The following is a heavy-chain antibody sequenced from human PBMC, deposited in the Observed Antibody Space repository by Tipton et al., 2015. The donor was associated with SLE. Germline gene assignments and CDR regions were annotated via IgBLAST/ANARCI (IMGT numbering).Heavy chain of an antibody. CDR3: ARDEYRYDATGYHLLGHFDF. CDR1: QYSISSGFY. V-gene: IGHV4-38-2*02. Sequence: LRLSCTVSQYSISSGFYWGWIRQPPGKGLEWVGTVYYTGNTFYNPSLKSRVTILVDTSKNQFSLKLSSVTAADTAVYYCARDEYRYDATGYHLLGHFDFWGQGTLVTVSS. J-gene: IGHJ4*02. D-gene: IGHD3-22*01. CDR2: VYYTGNT.